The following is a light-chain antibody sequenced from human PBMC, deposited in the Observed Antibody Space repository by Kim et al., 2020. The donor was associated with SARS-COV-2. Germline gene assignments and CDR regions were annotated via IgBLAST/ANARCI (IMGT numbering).Light chain of an antibody. J-gene: IGLJ3*02. Sequence: ASVKRTCTLSSGHSSYAIAWHQQQPEKGPRYLMKLNSDGSHSKGDGIPDRFSGSSSGADRYLTISSLQSEDEADYYCQTWGTGIRVFGGGTQLTVL. CDR1: SGHSSYA. CDR2: LNSDGSH. V-gene: IGLV4-69*01. CDR3: QTWGTGIRV.